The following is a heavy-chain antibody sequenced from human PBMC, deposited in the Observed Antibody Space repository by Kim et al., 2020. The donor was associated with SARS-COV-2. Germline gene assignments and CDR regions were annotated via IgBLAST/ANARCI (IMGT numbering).Heavy chain of an antibody. CDR2: INYSGST. D-gene: IGHD2-8*02. CDR1: GGSISSSSYY. V-gene: IGHV4-39*01. Sequence: SETLSLTCTVSGGSISSSSYYWGWIRQPPGKGLEWIGSINYSGSTYYYPYLKSRVTITVDTSKNQFSLKLSSVTAADTAVYYCARHGGGSFVLVVYAAYFDYWGQGTLVTVSS. CDR3: ARHGGGSFVLVVYAAYFDY. J-gene: IGHJ4*02.